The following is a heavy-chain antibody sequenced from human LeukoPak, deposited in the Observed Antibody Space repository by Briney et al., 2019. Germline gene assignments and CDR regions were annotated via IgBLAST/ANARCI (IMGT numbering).Heavy chain of an antibody. CDR3: ATDPVGYCSANGCYSVDY. V-gene: IGHV1-24*01. CDR1: GYTLTELS. J-gene: IGHJ4*02. CDR2: FDPEDGET. D-gene: IGHD2-15*01. Sequence: ASVKVSCKVSGYTLTELSMHWVRQAPGKGLEWMGGFDPEDGETIYAQKFQGRVTMTEDTSTDTAYMELTSLRSGDTAMYYCATDPVGYCSANGCYSVDYWGQGTLVTVSS.